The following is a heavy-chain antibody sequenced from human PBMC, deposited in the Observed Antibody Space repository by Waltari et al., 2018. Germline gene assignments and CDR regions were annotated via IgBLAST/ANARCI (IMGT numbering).Heavy chain of an antibody. CDR1: GASVSRNY. J-gene: IGHJ5*02. V-gene: IGHV4-59*08. D-gene: IGHD4-17*01. CDR3: VKNPYDSGQFLGES. Sequence: QVHLQESGPGLMKPSETLSLTCTVSGASVSRNYWSWIRQPPGKGLEWICFIWSGGSTYYNSSLSRRVTISLDSSKNQFFLRLNSVTAADTAVYYCVKNPYDSGQFLGESWGQGILVTVSS. CDR2: IWSGGST.